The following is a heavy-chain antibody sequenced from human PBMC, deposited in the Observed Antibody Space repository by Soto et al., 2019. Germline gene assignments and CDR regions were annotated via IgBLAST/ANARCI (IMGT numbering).Heavy chain of an antibody. V-gene: IGHV3-30*03. Sequence: GGSLRLSCAASGFTFSSYGMHWVRQAPGKGLEWVAVISYDGSNKYYADSVKGRFTISRDNSKNTLYLQMNSLRAEDTALYYCARTREFDYWGQGTLVTVSS. D-gene: IGHD1-26*01. CDR2: ISYDGSNK. J-gene: IGHJ4*02. CDR3: ARTREFDY. CDR1: GFTFSSYG.